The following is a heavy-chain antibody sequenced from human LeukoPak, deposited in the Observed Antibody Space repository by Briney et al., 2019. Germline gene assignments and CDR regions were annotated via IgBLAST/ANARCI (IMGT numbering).Heavy chain of an antibody. Sequence: GGSLRLSCAASEFDFSSHAMTWVRQAPGKGLEWVSAISISGSKTYYADSVKGRFTISRDNSKNTLYLQMNSLRAEDTAVYYCATYCGGDCYSEHIDYWGQGTLVTVSS. J-gene: IGHJ4*02. CDR1: EFDFSSHA. D-gene: IGHD2-21*02. CDR2: ISISGSKT. CDR3: ATYCGGDCYSEHIDY. V-gene: IGHV3-23*01.